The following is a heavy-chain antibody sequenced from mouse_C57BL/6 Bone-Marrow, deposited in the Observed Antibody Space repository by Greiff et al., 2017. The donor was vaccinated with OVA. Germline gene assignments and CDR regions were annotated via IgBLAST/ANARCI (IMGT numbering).Heavy chain of an antibody. J-gene: IGHJ4*01. D-gene: IGHD1-1*01. Sequence: LQESGAELARPGASVKLSCKASGYTFTSYGISWVKQRTGQGLEWIGEIYPRSGNTYYNEKFKGKATLTADKSSSTAYMELRSLTSEDSAVYFCATGRYRGAMDYWGQGTSVTVSS. V-gene: IGHV1-81*01. CDR2: IYPRSGNT. CDR1: GYTFTSYG. CDR3: ATGRYRGAMDY.